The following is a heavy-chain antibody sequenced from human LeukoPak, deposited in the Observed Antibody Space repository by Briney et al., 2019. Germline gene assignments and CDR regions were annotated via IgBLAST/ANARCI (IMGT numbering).Heavy chain of an antibody. Sequence: PGGSLRLSCAASGLTFSRYWMHWVRQTPEKGLVWVSRINTDGTTTDYAGSVKGRFTISRDNAKSTLYLQMNSLRAEDTAEYYCARANDNDGSSGYSHDYWGQGTLVTVSS. CDR1: GLTFSRYW. CDR3: ARANDNDGSSGYSHDY. CDR2: INTDGTTT. V-gene: IGHV3-74*01. J-gene: IGHJ4*02. D-gene: IGHD3-22*01.